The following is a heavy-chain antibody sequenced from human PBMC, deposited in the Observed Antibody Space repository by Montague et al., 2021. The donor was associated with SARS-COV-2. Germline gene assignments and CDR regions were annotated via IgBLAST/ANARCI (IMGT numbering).Heavy chain of an antibody. V-gene: IGHV3-53*01. CDR3: ARGGGLRNYGMDA. Sequence: SLRLSWAASGFTVTSNYMSWVRQAPGKGLEWVSVIYDGGSTYYADSVKGRFTISRDNSKNTLYLQMNSLRAEDTAVYYCARGGGLRNYGMDAWGQGTTVTVSS. CDR2: IYDGGST. CDR1: GFTVTSNY. J-gene: IGHJ6*02. D-gene: IGHD5-12*01.